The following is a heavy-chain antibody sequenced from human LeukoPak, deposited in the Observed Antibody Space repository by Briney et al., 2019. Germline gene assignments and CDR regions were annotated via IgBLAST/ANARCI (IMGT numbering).Heavy chain of an antibody. CDR1: GFTFKNYA. CDR3: AKDRDIVVVPADFDY. V-gene: IGHV3-9*01. J-gene: IGHJ4*02. D-gene: IGHD2-2*01. Sequence: PGGSLRLSCAASGFTFKNYAMHWVRQAPGKGLEWVSSISWNSGNVDYADSVKGRFTLSRDKAKNSLYLQMNSLRAEDTAVYYCAKDRDIVVVPADFDYWGQGTLVTVSS. CDR2: ISWNSGNV.